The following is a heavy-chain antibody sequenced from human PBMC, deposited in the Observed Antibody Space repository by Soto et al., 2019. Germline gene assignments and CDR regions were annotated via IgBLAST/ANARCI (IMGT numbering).Heavy chain of an antibody. V-gene: IGHV4-31*03. J-gene: IGHJ6*02. CDR2: IYYSGST. D-gene: IGHD3-3*01. CDR3: ARNFPGVVILNGYYYGMDV. Sequence: PSETLSLTCPVSGGSISSGGYYWSWIRQHPGKGLEWIGYIYYSGSTYYNPSLKSRVTISVDTSKNQFSLKLSSVTAADTAVYYCARNFPGVVILNGYYYGMDVRGQGTTVTVSS. CDR1: GGSISSGGYY.